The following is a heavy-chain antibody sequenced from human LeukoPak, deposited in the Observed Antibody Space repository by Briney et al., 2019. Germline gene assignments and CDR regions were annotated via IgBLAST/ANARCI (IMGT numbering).Heavy chain of an antibody. CDR2: IYHSGNT. D-gene: IGHD2-15*01. J-gene: IGHJ5*02. CDR3: ARGSPRDKFDP. CDR1: GVSISSYY. V-gene: IGHV4-59*01. Sequence: PSETLSLTCTVSGVSISSYYWRWIRQPPGKGLEWIGYIYHSGNTKYNPSLKSRVTISIDTSKNQLSLKLRSVTAADTAVYYCARGSPRDKFDPWGQGILVTVSS.